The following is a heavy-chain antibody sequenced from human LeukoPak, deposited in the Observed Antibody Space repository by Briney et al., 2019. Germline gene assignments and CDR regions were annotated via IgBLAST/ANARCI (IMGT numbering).Heavy chain of an antibody. CDR1: GGSISSYY. CDR2: IYYSGST. V-gene: IGHV4-59*01. D-gene: IGHD3-3*01. Sequence: SETLSLTCTVSGGSISSYYWSWIRQPPGKGLEWTGYIYYSGSTNYNPSLKSRVTISVDTSKNQFSLKLSSVTAADTAVYYCARVPYYDFWSGCNYFDYWGQGTLVTVSS. J-gene: IGHJ4*02. CDR3: ARVPYYDFWSGCNYFDY.